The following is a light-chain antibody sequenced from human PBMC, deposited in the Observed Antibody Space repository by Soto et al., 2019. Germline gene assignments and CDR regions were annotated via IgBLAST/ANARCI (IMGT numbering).Light chain of an antibody. J-gene: IGKJ2*01. CDR2: DAS. Sequence: DIQMTQSPSTLSASVGDIVTITCRPSESISTWLAWYQQKPGKAPKLLIYDASTLQTGVPSRFSGSGSGTKFTLTISSLQPDDFATYFCQHYNHCPFTFGQGTKLESK. CDR1: ESISTW. CDR3: QHYNHCPFT. V-gene: IGKV1-5*01.